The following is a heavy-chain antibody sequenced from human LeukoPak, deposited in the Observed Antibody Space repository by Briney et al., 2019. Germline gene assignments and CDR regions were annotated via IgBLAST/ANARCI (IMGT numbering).Heavy chain of an antibody. CDR3: AREGLVATEVDY. J-gene: IGHJ4*02. CDR2: ISAYNGNT. D-gene: IGHD5-12*01. Sequence: ASVKVSCKASGYTFISYGISWVRQAPGQGLEWMGWISAYNGNTNYAQKFQGRVTMTTDTSTSTAYMELSSLRSEDTAVYYCAREGLVATEVDYWGQGTLVTVSS. CDR1: GYTFISYG. V-gene: IGHV1-18*01.